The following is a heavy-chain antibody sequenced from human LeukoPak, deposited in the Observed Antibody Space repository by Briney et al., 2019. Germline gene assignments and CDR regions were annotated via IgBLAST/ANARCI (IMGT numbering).Heavy chain of an antibody. J-gene: IGHJ6*03. CDR3: ARAVLGGPTVYYNYYHMDV. CDR1: GCKLTSHG. D-gene: IGHD1-26*01. CDR2: IGPYNGNT. V-gene: IGHV1-18*01. Sequence: ASVKVSCKSSGCKLTSHGISWVRQAPGQGLEWMGWIGPYNGNTKYAQKFQGRVTVTTDTSTSTAYMELRSLRSDDTAVYFCARAVLGGPTVYYNYYHMDVWGKGTTVTVSS.